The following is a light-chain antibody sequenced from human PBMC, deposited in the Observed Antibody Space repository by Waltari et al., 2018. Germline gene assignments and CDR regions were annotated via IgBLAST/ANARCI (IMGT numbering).Light chain of an antibody. CDR1: INDVGIHNF. Sequence: QSALTQPASVSGSPGQSITVSCPGIINDVGIHNFVSWYQHHPGKAPKVVIYDVSYRPSGVSDRFSGSKSGNTASLTISGLQAEDEADYYCSSYTSNNAVFGGGTKLTVL. CDR2: DVS. CDR3: SSYTSNNAV. V-gene: IGLV2-14*03. J-gene: IGLJ3*02.